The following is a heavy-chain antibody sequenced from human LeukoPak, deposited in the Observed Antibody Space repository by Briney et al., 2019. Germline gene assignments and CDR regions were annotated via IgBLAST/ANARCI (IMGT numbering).Heavy chain of an antibody. V-gene: IGHV3-48*01. CDR3: AKDFRGTVVTPRYFQH. Sequence: PGGSLRLSCAASGFTFSGYSMTWVRQAPGKGLEWVSYISSSSSTIYYADSVKGRFAISRDNSKNTLYLQMNSLRAEDTAVYYCAKDFRGTVVTPRYFQHWGQGTLVTVSS. CDR1: GFTFSGYS. J-gene: IGHJ1*01. CDR2: ISSSSSTI. D-gene: IGHD4-23*01.